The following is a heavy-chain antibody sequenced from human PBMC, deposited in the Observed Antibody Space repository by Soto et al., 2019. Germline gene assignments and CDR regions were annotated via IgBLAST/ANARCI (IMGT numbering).Heavy chain of an antibody. CDR3: ARSVATPGTNIDF. J-gene: IGHJ4*02. CDR2: IYFSGST. CDR1: GGSMNGSY. D-gene: IGHD6-13*01. Sequence: SETLSLTCSVSGGSMNGSYWSWIRQTPGQGLEWLGFIYFSGSTRYNPSLMSRFTISLDKSKRQFSMSLSSVTAADTAVYYCARSVATPGTNIDFWGQGTLVTVSS. V-gene: IGHV4-4*09.